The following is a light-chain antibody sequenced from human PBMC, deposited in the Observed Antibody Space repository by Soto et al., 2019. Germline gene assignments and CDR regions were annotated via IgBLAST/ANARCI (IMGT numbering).Light chain of an antibody. J-gene: IGLJ1*01. Sequence: SALTQPPSASGFPGQSVTISCTGTSSDVGAYNYVSWYQQLPGKAPKLIIYEVSKRPSGVPDRFSGSKSGNTASLTVSGLQAEDEADYYCTSYAGTYSFFYVFGTGTKVTVL. CDR1: SSDVGAYNY. CDR2: EVS. CDR3: TSYAGTYSFFYV. V-gene: IGLV2-8*01.